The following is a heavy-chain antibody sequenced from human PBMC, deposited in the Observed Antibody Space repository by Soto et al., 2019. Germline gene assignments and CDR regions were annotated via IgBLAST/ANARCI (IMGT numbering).Heavy chain of an antibody. CDR2: IYHSGST. V-gene: IGHV4-30-2*01. J-gene: IGHJ4*02. CDR3: ARADSSSSTELDY. D-gene: IGHD6-6*01. CDR1: GGSISSGGYS. Sequence: SETLSITCAVSGGSISSGGYSWSWIRQPPGKGLEWIGYIYHSGSTYYNPSLKSRVTISVDRSKNQFSLKLSSVTAADTAVYYCARADSSSSTELDYWGQGTLVTVSS.